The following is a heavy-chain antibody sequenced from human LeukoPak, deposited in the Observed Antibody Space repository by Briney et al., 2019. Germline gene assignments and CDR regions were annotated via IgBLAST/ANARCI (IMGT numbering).Heavy chain of an antibody. D-gene: IGHD3-10*01. V-gene: IGHV4-59*01. Sequence: SETLSLTCIVSGDSISNYYWSWIRQPPGKGLEWIGYIYYSGSTNYNPSLKSRVTISVDTSKNQFSLKLSSVTAADTAVYYCARDYYGSGSYYYYYYMDVWGKGTTVTVSS. CDR2: IYYSGST. CDR1: GDSISNYY. J-gene: IGHJ6*03. CDR3: ARDYYGSGSYYYYYYMDV.